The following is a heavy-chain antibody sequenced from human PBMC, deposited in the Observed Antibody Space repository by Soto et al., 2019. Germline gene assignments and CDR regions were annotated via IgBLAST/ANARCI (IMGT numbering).Heavy chain of an antibody. J-gene: IGHJ4*02. CDR2: ISWDGLAQ. V-gene: IGHV3-30*18. D-gene: IGHD1-1*01. CDR3: AKETIQVGGPNYFDY. Sequence: VQLVESGGGVVQPGRSLRLLCEASGFSFSRYGMHWVRQAPGMGLEWVAVISWDGLAQYYADSVKGRFTISRDNSQSTLYLQMHSLRTEDTAIYYCAKETIQVGGPNYFDYWGQVALVTVSS. CDR1: GFSFSRYG.